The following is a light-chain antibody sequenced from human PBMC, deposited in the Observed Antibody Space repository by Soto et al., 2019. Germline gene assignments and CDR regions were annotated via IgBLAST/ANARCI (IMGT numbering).Light chain of an antibody. J-gene: IGLJ2*01. CDR3: SSYTVSSTLV. V-gene: IGLV2-14*03. Sequence: QSALTQPASVSGSPGQSITISCTGTSSDVGGYNYVSWYQHHPGKAPKLMVYDVSSRPSGVSNRFSGSKSGNTASLTISGLQAEDEADYYCSSYTVSSTLVFGGGTKLTVL. CDR1: SSDVGGYNY. CDR2: DVS.